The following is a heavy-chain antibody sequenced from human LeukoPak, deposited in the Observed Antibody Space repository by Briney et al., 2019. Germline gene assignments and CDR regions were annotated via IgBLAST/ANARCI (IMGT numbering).Heavy chain of an antibody. CDR1: GGSISSYY. CDR3: TRGSIAYYYMDV. Sequence: SETLSLTCTVSGGSISSYYWSWIRQPPGKGLEWIGNVYYSGSTNYNPSLKSRVTISVDTSKNQFPLKLSSVTAADTAVYYCTRGSIAYYYMDVWGKGTTVTISS. J-gene: IGHJ6*03. D-gene: IGHD3-22*01. CDR2: VYYSGST. V-gene: IGHV4-59*01.